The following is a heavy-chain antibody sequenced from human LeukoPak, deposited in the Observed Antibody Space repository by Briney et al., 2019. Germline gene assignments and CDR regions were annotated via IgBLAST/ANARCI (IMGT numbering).Heavy chain of an antibody. CDR3: ARGGGRWGYYLDY. V-gene: IGHV4-39*07. CDR2: IYYSGST. CDR1: GGSITSSSYY. Sequence: PSETLSLTCTVSGGSITSSSYYWGWIRQPPGKGLEWIGSIYYSGSTHYSPSLKSRVTISVDTSKNQFSLKLSSVTAADTAVYYCARGGGRWGYYLDYWGQGTLVTVSS. J-gene: IGHJ4*02. D-gene: IGHD4-23*01.